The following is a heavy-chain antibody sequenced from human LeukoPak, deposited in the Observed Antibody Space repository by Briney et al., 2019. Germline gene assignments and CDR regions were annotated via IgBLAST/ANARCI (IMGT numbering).Heavy chain of an antibody. CDR3: ASRGLYYYDSSGYPRY. J-gene: IGHJ4*02. CDR1: GFTFSTYA. Sequence: GGSLRLSCAASGFTFSTYAVNWVRQAPGKGLEWVSTISGSGDSTYYADSVKGRFTISRDNSKNTLYLQMNSLRAEDTAVYYCASRGLYYYDSSGYPRYWGQGTLVTVSS. D-gene: IGHD3-22*01. V-gene: IGHV3-23*01. CDR2: ISGSGDST.